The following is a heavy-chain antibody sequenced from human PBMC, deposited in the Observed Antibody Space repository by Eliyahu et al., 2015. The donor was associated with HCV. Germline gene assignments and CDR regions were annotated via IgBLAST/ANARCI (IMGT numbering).Heavy chain of an antibody. CDR3: ARRDTAMVTFDY. J-gene: IGHJ4*02. CDR1: GGSISSSISY. V-gene: IGHV4-39*01. D-gene: IGHD5-18*01. CDR2: IYYSGSA. Sequence: QLQLQESGPGLVKPSETLSLTCTVXGGSISSSISYWGWIRQPPGKGLEWXGTIYYSGSAYYNPSLKSRVTISVDTSKNQFSLKLNSVTAADTAVYYCARRDTAMVTFDYWGQGTLVTVSS.